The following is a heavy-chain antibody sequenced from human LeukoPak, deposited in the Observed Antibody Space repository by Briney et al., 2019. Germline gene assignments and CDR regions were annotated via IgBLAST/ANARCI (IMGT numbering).Heavy chain of an antibody. CDR2: IYPGDSDT. CDR1: GYSFTNYW. D-gene: IGHD2-2*01. V-gene: IGHV5-51*01. CDR3: ARHRCGSTSCYGYCYYMDV. Sequence: GESLKISCKGSGYSFTNYWIGWVRQMPGKGLEWMGIIYPGDSDTRYSPSFQGQVTISADKSISTAYLQWSSLKASDTAIYYCARHRCGSTSCYGYCYYMDVWGKGTTVTVSS. J-gene: IGHJ6*03.